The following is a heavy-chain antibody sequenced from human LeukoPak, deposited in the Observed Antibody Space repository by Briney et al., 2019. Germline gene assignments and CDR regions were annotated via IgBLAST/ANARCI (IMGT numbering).Heavy chain of an antibody. D-gene: IGHD2-21*02. CDR3: ARVPVYCGGDCYLVAFDI. CDR2: ISYDGSNK. V-gene: IGHV3-30-3*01. CDR1: GFTFSSYA. J-gene: IGHJ3*02. Sequence: GRSLRLSCAASGFTFSSYAMHWVRQAPGKGLEWVAVISYDGSNKYYADSVKGRFTISRDNSKNTLYLQMNSLRAEDTAVYYCARVPVYCGGDCYLVAFDIWGQGTMVTVSS.